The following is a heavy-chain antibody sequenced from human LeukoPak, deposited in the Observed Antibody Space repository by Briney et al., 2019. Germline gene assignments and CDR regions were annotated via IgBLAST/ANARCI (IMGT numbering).Heavy chain of an antibody. CDR3: ARGEVAYSSSWYYFDY. Sequence: ASVKVSCKASGGTFSSYAISWVRQAPGQGLEWMGWISAYNGNTNYAQKLQGRVTMTTDTSTSTAYMELRSLRSDDTAVYYCARGEVAYSSSWYYFDYWGQGTLVTVSS. D-gene: IGHD6-13*01. J-gene: IGHJ4*02. CDR2: ISAYNGNT. V-gene: IGHV1-18*01. CDR1: GGTFSSYA.